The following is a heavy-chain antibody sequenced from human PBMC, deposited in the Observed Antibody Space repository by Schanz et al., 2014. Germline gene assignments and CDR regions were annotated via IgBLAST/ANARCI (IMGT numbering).Heavy chain of an antibody. CDR2: INVYNGDT. D-gene: IGHD2-2*01. CDR3: ARELCSSTTCYVRYDP. CDR1: GYTFPSYG. J-gene: IGHJ5*02. V-gene: IGHV1-18*04. Sequence: QVQLVQSGSEVKKPGASVKVSCKASGYTFPSYGISWVRQAPGQGLEWMGWINVYNGDTKFAKTFQDRVTLTTDTSISTAYMELSSLTSDDTAVYYCARELCSSTTCYVRYDPWGQGTLVTVSS.